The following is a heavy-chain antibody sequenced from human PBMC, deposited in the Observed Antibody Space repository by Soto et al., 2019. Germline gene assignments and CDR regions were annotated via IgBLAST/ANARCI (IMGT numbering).Heavy chain of an antibody. D-gene: IGHD4-17*01. V-gene: IGHV4-39*01. CDR2: VYYRGRS. Sequence: SETLSLTXTVSGGSVTNSSYYWGWIRQSPGKGLEWIGSVYYRGRSYSKSSVKSRVTISVDTSKNRFSLSLNPVTASDTAVYFCVSQRTTVPTQAYFDYWGPGAPVTVSS. J-gene: IGHJ4*02. CDR3: VSQRTTVPTQAYFDY. CDR1: GGSVTNSSYY.